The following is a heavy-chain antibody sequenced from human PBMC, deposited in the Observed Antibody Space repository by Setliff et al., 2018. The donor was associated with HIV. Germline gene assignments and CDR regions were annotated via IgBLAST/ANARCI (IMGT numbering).Heavy chain of an antibody. V-gene: IGHV1-69*10. CDR3: AGPRGDGAFDV. CDR2: IISILCIT. J-gene: IGHJ3*01. CDR1: GNTFSSYG. Sequence: SVQVSCKASGNTFSSYGITWVRQAPGQGLEWMGQIISILCITNYAQKFQGRVTLTADESTSTMYMELSSLTSDDTAVYYCAGPRGDGAFDVWGQGTMVTVSS.